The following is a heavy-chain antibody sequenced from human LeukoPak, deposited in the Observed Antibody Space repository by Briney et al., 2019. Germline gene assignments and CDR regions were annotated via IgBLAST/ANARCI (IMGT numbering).Heavy chain of an antibody. J-gene: IGHJ4*02. CDR3: AKSRSHSSAWYGSDFDY. CDR1: GFTFSSYV. V-gene: IGHV3-23*01. D-gene: IGHD6-19*01. CDR2: ISGSDGST. Sequence: PGGSLRLSCAASGFTFSSYVVSWVRQAPGKGLEWVTVISGSDGSTYYADSVKGRFTISRDNSNNTLYLQMNSLRAEDTALYYCAKSRSHSSAWYGSDFDYWGQGTLVTVSS.